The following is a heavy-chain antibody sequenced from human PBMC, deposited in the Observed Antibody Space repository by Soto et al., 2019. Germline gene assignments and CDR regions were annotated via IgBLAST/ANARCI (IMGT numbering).Heavy chain of an antibody. CDR1: GYSFASYW. Sequence: GESLKISCKGSGYSFASYWNTWMRQKPGKGLEWMGRIDPGDSQTYYSPSFRGHVTISATKSITTVFLQWSSLRASDTAMYYCARQIYDSDTGPNFQYYFDSWGQGTPVTVSS. CDR3: ARQIYDSDTGPNFQYYFDS. J-gene: IGHJ4*02. V-gene: IGHV5-10-1*01. CDR2: IDPGDSQT. D-gene: IGHD3-22*01.